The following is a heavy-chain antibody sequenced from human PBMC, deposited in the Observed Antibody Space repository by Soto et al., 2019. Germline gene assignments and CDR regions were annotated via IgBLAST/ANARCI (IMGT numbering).Heavy chain of an antibody. V-gene: IGHV1-18*01. J-gene: IGHJ6*02. CDR3: ARDREYSYAGYYYYYGIDV. CDR2: ISAYNGNT. D-gene: IGHD5-18*01. Sequence: ASVKVSCKASGYTFTSYGISWVRQAPGQVLEWMGLISAYNGNTNYAQKLQGRVTMTTDTSKSTAYMELRSLRSDDTAVYYCARDREYSYAGYYYYYGIDVWGQGTTVTV. CDR1: GYTFTSYG.